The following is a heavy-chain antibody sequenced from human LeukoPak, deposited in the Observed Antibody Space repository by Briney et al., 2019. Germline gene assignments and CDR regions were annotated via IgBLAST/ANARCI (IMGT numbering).Heavy chain of an antibody. CDR2: FDPEDGET. CDR1: GYTLTELS. V-gene: IGHV1-24*01. CDR3: ATDRRGIVSKARFDY. J-gene: IGHJ4*02. D-gene: IGHD2/OR15-2a*01. Sequence: ASVKVSCKVSGYTLTELSMHWVRQAPGKGLEWTGGFDPEDGETIYAQKFQGRVTMTEDTPTDTAYMELSSLRSEDTAVYYCATDRRGIVSKARFDYWGQGTLVTVSS.